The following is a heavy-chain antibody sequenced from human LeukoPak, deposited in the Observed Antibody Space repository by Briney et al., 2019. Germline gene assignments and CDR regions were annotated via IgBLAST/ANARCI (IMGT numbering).Heavy chain of an antibody. J-gene: IGHJ6*02. CDR2: IYYSGST. D-gene: IGHD6-13*01. CDR1: GGSISSYY. CDR3: ARGTSYSSSWMYYYYYGMDV. V-gene: IGHV4-59*01. Sequence: MSPETLSLTCTVSGGSISSYYWSWIRQPPGKGLEWIGYIYYSGSTNYNPSLKSRVTISVDTSKNQFSLKLSSVTAADTAVYYCARGTSYSSSWMYYYYYGMDVWGQGTTVTVSS.